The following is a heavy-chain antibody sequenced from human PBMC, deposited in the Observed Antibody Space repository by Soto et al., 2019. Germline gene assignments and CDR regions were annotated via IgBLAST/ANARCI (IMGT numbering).Heavy chain of an antibody. CDR3: ARRITIFGVVIIRKSDAFAI. Sequence: TCGVEKECSSGYYWCWISKPPGKGLEWIGEINHSGSTNYNPSLKSRVNISVDTSKNQFSLKLSSVTAADTAVYYCARRITIFGVVIIRKSDAFAIWGQGTMVPVSS. J-gene: IGHJ3*02. CDR1: KECSSGYY. CDR2: INHSGST. V-gene: IGHV4-34*01. D-gene: IGHD3-3*01.